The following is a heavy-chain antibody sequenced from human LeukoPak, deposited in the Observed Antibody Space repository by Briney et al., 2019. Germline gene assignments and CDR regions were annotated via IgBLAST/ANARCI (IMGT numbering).Heavy chain of an antibody. CDR3: ASPSKHCSSTSCPPRS. CDR2: INHSGST. Sequence: PSETLSLTCAVSGGSIGRTSWWSWIRQPPGKGLEWSGEINHSGSTNYNPSLKSRVTISVDTSKNQFSLKLSSVTAADTAVYYCASPSKHCSSTSCPPRSWGQGTLVTVSS. D-gene: IGHD2-2*01. V-gene: IGHV4-4*02. CDR1: GGSIGRTSW. J-gene: IGHJ4*02.